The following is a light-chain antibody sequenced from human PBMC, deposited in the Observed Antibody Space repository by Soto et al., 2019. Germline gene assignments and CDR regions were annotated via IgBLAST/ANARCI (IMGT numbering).Light chain of an antibody. Sequence: EIVLTQSPATLSLSPGERATLSCRASQSVSSYLAWYQQKPGQAPRLLIYDASTRVTTIPARFSGSGSGTEFTLTITSLQSEDFAVYYCQQYNNWPQTFGQGTKVDIK. J-gene: IGKJ1*01. CDR1: QSVSSY. CDR2: DAS. CDR3: QQYNNWPQT. V-gene: IGKV3-15*01.